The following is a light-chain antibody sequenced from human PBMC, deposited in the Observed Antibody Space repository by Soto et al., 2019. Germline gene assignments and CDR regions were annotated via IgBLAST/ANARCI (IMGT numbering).Light chain of an antibody. CDR1: YGSVSTNYY. Sequence: QAVVTQEPSFSVSRGRTVTLTCGLTYGSVSTNYYASWYQQTPGQAPRTLIYNTHTRSSGVPDRFSGSILGGKAALTITGAQADDESDYYCVLYLGSGIWVFGGGTKRNVL. V-gene: IGLV8-61*01. J-gene: IGLJ3*02. CDR2: NTH. CDR3: VLYLGSGIWV.